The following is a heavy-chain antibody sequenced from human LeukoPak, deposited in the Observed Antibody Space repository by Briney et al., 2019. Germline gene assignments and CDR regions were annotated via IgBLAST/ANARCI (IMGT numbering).Heavy chain of an antibody. CDR1: RFTFSSYG. Sequence: GGSLRLSCAASRFTFSSYGMHWVRQAPGKGLEWVAYIQYDGSNQQYADSVKGRFSISRDNAKNSLYLQMNSLRAEDTAVYYCARKSKYYYDSSGYGQNWFDPWGQGTLVTVSS. D-gene: IGHD3-22*01. CDR2: IQYDGSNQ. CDR3: ARKSKYYYDSSGYGQNWFDP. J-gene: IGHJ5*02. V-gene: IGHV3-30*12.